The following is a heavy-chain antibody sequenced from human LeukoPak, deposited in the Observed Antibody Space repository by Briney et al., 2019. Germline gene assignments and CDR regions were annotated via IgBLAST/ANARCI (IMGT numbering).Heavy chain of an antibody. CDR2: VSFDGTVQ. Sequence: PGRSLRLSCEASGFIFNSQGMHWVRQAPGKGLEWVAVVSFDGTVQFYADSVKGRFTVSRDNSKNTVFLQMNSLGPEDTAVYYCAKERHIGSGSYFDYWGQGTLVTVSS. J-gene: IGHJ4*02. V-gene: IGHV3-30*18. CDR3: AKERHIGSGSYFDY. D-gene: IGHD3-10*01. CDR1: GFIFNSQG.